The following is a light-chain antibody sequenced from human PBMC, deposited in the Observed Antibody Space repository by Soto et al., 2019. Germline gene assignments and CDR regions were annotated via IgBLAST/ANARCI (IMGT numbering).Light chain of an antibody. V-gene: IGLV2-14*01. CDR3: TSYPTTSTYV. CDR2: EVT. J-gene: IGLJ1*01. Sequence: QSVLTQPASVSGSPGQSITISCTGTSSDVGGYDYVSWYQQHPGKAPKFMIYEVTHRPRAVSHRFSGSKAVNTVSLTISGLQAEDEADYYCTSYPTTSTYVFGTGTKVTVL. CDR1: SSDVGGYDY.